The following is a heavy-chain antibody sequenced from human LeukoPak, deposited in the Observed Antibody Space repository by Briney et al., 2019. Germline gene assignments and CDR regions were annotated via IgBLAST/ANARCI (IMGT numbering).Heavy chain of an antibody. Sequence: SETLSLTCTVSGGSISSSSYYWGWIRQPPGKGLEWIGSIYYSGSTYYNPSLKSRVTISVDTSKNQFSLKLSSVTAADTAVYYCGGVVVPAAIGPFENQQLRFDYWGQGTLVTVSS. V-gene: IGHV4-39*07. CDR1: GGSISSSSYY. D-gene: IGHD2-2*02. J-gene: IGHJ4*02. CDR3: GGVVVPAAIGPFENQQLRFDY. CDR2: IYYSGST.